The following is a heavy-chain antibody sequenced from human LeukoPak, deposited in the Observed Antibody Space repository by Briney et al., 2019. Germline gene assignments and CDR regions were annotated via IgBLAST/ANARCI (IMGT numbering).Heavy chain of an antibody. CDR1: GGSISSSNW. CDR3: ARTPPPTAPFNWFDP. V-gene: IGHV4-4*02. CDR2: IYHSGST. D-gene: IGHD2-21*02. J-gene: IGHJ5*02. Sequence: SETLSLTCAVSGGSISSSNWWSWVRQPPGKGLEWIGEIYHSGSTNYNLSLKSRVTISVDKSKNQFSLKLSSVTAADTAVYYCARTPPPTAPFNWFDPWGQGTLVTVSS.